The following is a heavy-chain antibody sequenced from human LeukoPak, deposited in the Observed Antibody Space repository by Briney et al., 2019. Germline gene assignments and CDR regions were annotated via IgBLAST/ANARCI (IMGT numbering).Heavy chain of an antibody. V-gene: IGHV4-59*08. CDR2: IYYTGST. CDR1: GGSISRYY. J-gene: IGHJ3*02. CDR3: ARPGVGSGRYGAFDI. Sequence: SGTLSLTCAVSGGSISRYYWSWIRQPPGKGLEWIGYIYYTGSTDYNPSLNSRVTISLDTSKNQFSLKLNSVTAAHTAVYYCARPGVGSGRYGAFDIWGQGTLVTVSS. D-gene: IGHD5-18*01.